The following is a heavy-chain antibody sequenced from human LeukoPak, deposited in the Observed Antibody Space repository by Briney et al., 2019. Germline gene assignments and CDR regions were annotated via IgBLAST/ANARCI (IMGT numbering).Heavy chain of an antibody. Sequence: AASVKVSCKASGYTFTSYDINWVRQATGQGLEWKGWMNPNSGNTGYAQKFQGRVTMTRNTSISTAYMELSSLRSEDTAVYYCAKGSRIGSWFDPWGQGTLVTVSS. D-gene: IGHD1-26*01. V-gene: IGHV1-8*01. CDR1: GYTFTSYD. J-gene: IGHJ5*02. CDR2: MNPNSGNT. CDR3: AKGSRIGSWFDP.